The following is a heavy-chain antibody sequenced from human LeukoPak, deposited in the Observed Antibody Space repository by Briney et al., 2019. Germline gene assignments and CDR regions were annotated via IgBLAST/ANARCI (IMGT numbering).Heavy chain of an antibody. D-gene: IGHD3-16*01. CDR2: LFQSQT. CDR1: GYSVPSGHY. V-gene: IGHV4-38-2*02. J-gene: IGHJ4*01. Sequence: PSQNLSLSSDVTGYSVPSGHYWAWVRQPPGKSLECVATLFQSQTYYSPSLKSRATISVDTSKNQVSLKLSFVTAADTAVYYCARDRSNDYIWGGPFDYWGHGTLVSVSS. CDR3: ARDRSNDYIWGGPFDY.